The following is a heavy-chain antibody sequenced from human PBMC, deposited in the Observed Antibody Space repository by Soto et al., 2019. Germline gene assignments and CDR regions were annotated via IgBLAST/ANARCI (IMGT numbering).Heavy chain of an antibody. V-gene: IGHV3-30-3*01. CDR3: ASEGWLFDY. CDR1: GFTFRSYA. CDR2: ISYDGSNK. Sequence: GGSLRLSCAASGFTFRSYATHWVRQAPGKGLEWVAVISYDGSNKYYADSVKGRFTISRDNSKNTLYLQMNSLRAEDTAVYYCASEGWLFDYWGQGTLVTVSS. J-gene: IGHJ4*02. D-gene: IGHD3-22*01.